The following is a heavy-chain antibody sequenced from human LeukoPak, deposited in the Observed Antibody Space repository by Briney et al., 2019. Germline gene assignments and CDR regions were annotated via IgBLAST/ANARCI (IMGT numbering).Heavy chain of an antibody. CDR1: GFTFSTYS. CDR3: ARGPYSTGTYDY. V-gene: IGHV3-48*02. D-gene: IGHD6-19*01. Sequence: GRSLRLSCAAPGFTFSTYSMNWVRQAPGKGLELVSYISSSSATIYYADSVKGRFTISRDNANNSLYLQMNSLRDGDTAVYYCARGPYSTGTYDYWGQGTLVTVSS. CDR2: ISSSSATI. J-gene: IGHJ4*02.